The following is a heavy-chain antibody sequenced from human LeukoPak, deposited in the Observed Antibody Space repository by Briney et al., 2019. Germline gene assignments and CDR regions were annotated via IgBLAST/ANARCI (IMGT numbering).Heavy chain of an antibody. V-gene: IGHV4-39*01. CDR2: IYYSGTS. J-gene: IGHJ3*02. Sequence: SETLSLTCTVSGVSISSSDYYWGWIRQPQGKGLEWIGTIYYSGTSYYNPPLKSRVTISDDTSKNQFSLRLSHVTAADTAGYFCARHRTAINRYGPYDAFDIWGQGTMDSVSS. D-gene: IGHD5-18*01. CDR3: ARHRTAINRYGPYDAFDI. CDR1: GVSISSSDYY.